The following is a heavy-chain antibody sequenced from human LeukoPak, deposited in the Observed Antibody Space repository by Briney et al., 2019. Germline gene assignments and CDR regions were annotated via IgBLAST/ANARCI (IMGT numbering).Heavy chain of an antibody. Sequence: ASVKVSCKASGYTFTSYYMHWVRQAPGQGLEWMGIINPSGGSTSYAQKFQGRVTMTRDTSTSSVYMELNSLRSEDTAVYYCARVPGDSSGFAYFDYWGQGTLVTVSS. CDR2: INPSGGST. D-gene: IGHD3-22*01. V-gene: IGHV1-46*03. CDR3: ARVPGDSSGFAYFDY. J-gene: IGHJ4*02. CDR1: GYTFTSYY.